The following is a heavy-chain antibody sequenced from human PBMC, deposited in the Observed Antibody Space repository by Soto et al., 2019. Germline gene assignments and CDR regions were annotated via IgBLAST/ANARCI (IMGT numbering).Heavy chain of an antibody. D-gene: IGHD3-22*01. J-gene: IGHJ6*02. CDR2: IIPVFGTP. CDR3: ARGDATKIVVTTYYAMDV. Sequence: QVQLVQSGDEVKKPGSSVKFSCTASGGSLSNFGISWVRQAPEQGLEWMGAIIPVFGTPNYAQKFQDRVTINEDESTTTVYMEVIRLTSEDTAVYYCARGDATKIVVTTYYAMDVWGQWTTVTVYS. CDR1: GGSLSNFG. V-gene: IGHV1-69*12.